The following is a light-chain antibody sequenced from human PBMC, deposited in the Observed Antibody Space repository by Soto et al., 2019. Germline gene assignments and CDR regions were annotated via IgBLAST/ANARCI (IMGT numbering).Light chain of an antibody. CDR3: SSCTSGNTVV. J-gene: IGLJ2*01. V-gene: IGLV2-14*01. Sequence: QSALTQPASVSGSPGQSITISCTGTISDVGGYNYVSWYQQHPGKAPKLMIYEVDSRPSGVSNRFSGSKSGNTASLTISGPQAEDEADYYCSSCTSGNTVVFGGGTKLTVL. CDR2: EVD. CDR1: ISDVGGYNY.